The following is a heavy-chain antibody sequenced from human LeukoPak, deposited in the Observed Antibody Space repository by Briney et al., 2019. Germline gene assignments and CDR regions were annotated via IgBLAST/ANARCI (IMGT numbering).Heavy chain of an antibody. CDR3: ARKYYDPLDWLDP. Sequence: SVKVSCKASGGTFSSYAISWVRQAPGQGLEWMGGIIPIFGTANYAQKFQGRVTITADESTSTAYMELSSLRSEDTAVYYCARKYYDPLDWLDPWGQGTLVTVSS. J-gene: IGHJ5*02. D-gene: IGHD3-3*01. V-gene: IGHV1-69*01. CDR1: GGTFSSYA. CDR2: IIPIFGTA.